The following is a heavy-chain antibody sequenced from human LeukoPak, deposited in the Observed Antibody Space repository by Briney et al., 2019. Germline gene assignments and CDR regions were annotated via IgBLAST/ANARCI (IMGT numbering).Heavy chain of an antibody. J-gene: IGHJ3*02. CDR3: ARRSAAKDAFDI. Sequence: GGTLRLSCAASGFTFSSFGMSWVRQAPGKGLEWVSAISSTGGTAYYADSVKGRFTISRDNSKNTLYLQMNSLRAEDTAVYYCARRSAAKDAFDIWGQGTKVTVSS. D-gene: IGHD6-25*01. CDR1: GFTFSSFG. V-gene: IGHV3-23*01. CDR2: ISSTGGTA.